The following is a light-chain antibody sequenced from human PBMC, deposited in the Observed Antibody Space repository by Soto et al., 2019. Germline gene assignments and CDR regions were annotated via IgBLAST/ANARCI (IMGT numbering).Light chain of an antibody. V-gene: IGLV1-44*01. CDR3: AAWDDSLNGHV. CDR2: SNN. CDR1: SSNIGSNT. J-gene: IGLJ3*02. Sequence: QSVLTQPPSASGTPGQRVTISCSGSSSNIGSNTVNWYQQLPGTAPKLLIYSNNQRPSGVPDRFSGSKSGTSASLAISGPQSEDEADYYCAAWDDSLNGHVFGGGTKVTVL.